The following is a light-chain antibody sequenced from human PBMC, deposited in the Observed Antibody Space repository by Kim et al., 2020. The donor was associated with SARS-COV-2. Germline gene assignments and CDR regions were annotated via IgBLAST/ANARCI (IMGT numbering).Light chain of an antibody. J-gene: IGLJ3*02. CDR2: GKN. CDR3: HSRDSSNNHL. Sequence: SSELTQDPAVSVALGQTVRITCQGDSLRRYYASWYQQKSGQAPVLVIYGKNNRPSGIPDRVSGSSSGNTASLTITGAQAEDEADYYCHSRDSSNNHLFGGGDQLTVL. CDR1: SLRRYY. V-gene: IGLV3-19*01.